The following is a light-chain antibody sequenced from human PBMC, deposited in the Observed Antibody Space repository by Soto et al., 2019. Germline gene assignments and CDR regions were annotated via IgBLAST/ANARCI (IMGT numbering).Light chain of an antibody. V-gene: IGKV1-33*01. CDR3: HQYGDITALT. J-gene: IGKJ4*01. CDR2: DVS. CDR1: QDINSR. Sequence: DIQMTQSPSSLSASVGDRVTITCQASQDINSRLNWYQQKPGKAPKLLIYDVSNLQTGVPSRFRGSASASEFTLTISILLPEDFATYFCHQYGDITALTFGGGTNVPMK.